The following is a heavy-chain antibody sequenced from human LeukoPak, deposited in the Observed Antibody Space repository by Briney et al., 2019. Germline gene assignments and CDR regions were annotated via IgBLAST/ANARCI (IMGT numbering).Heavy chain of an antibody. V-gene: IGHV1-24*01. CDR2: FDPEDGET. Sequence: ASVKVSCKVSGYTLTELSMHGVRQAPGKGLEWMGGFDPEDGETIYAQKFQGRVTMTEDTSTDTAYMELSSLRSEDAAVYYCATGRYSGYDYVFPKAAFDIWGQGTMVTVSS. CDR3: ATGRYSGYDYVFPKAAFDI. CDR1: GYTLTELS. D-gene: IGHD5-12*01. J-gene: IGHJ3*02.